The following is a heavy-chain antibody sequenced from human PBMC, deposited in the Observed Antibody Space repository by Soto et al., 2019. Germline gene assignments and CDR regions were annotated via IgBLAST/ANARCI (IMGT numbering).Heavy chain of an antibody. CDR1: GYTFTSYG. V-gene: IGHV1-18*04. D-gene: IGHD3-22*01. CDR3: ARDLSNYDSSGYYGERPTKYYGMDV. Sequence: GASVKVSCKASGYTFTSYGISWVRQAPGQGLEWMGWISAYNGNTNYAQKLQGRVTMTTDTSTSTAYMELRSLRSDDTAVYYCARDLSNYDSSGYYGERPTKYYGMDVWGQGTTVTVSS. J-gene: IGHJ6*02. CDR2: ISAYNGNT.